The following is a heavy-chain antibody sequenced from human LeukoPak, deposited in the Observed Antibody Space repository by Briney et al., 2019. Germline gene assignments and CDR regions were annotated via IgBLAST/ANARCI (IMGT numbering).Heavy chain of an antibody. Sequence: SETLSLTCAVSGGSISSGGYSWSWIRQPPGKGLEWIGYIYYSGSTYYNPSLKSRVTISVDRSKNQFSLKLSSVTAADTAVYYCARTRYYDSSGYLNWFDPWGQGTLVTVSS. CDR3: ARTRYYDSSGYLNWFDP. CDR2: IYYSGST. CDR1: GGSISSGGYS. D-gene: IGHD3-22*01. V-gene: IGHV4-30-2*01. J-gene: IGHJ5*02.